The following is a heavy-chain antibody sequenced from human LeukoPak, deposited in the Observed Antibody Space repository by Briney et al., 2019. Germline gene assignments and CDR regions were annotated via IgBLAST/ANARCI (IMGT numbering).Heavy chain of an antibody. CDR2: IGSYAGDT. CDR1: TSY. J-gene: IGHJ5*01. CDR3: ARDFWNFDDSRGYYRDFDS. V-gene: IGHV1-18*01. D-gene: IGHD3-22*01. Sequence: GASVKVSCKATSYISWVRQAPGQGLEWMGWIGSYAGDTYYAQTFQGRVTVTTDTTSSTAYMELRSLRSDDTAVYYCARDFWNFDDSRGYYRDFDSWGQGTLVTVSS.